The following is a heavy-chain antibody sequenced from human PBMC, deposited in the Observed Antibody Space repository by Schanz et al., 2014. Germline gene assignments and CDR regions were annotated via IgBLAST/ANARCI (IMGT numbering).Heavy chain of an antibody. D-gene: IGHD2-21*01. CDR2: IRYDGRNK. Sequence: QAQLVESGGDVVQPGRSLRLSCVASGFTFISYDIHWVRQAPGKGLEWVAVIRYDGRNKNFVESVKGRFTISRDNSNNTVYLQMNTLRAEDTAVYYCAREDCSATSCYFRYWGQGTLVTVSS. J-gene: IGHJ4*02. V-gene: IGHV3-33*01. CDR3: AREDCSATSCYFRY. CDR1: GFTFISYD.